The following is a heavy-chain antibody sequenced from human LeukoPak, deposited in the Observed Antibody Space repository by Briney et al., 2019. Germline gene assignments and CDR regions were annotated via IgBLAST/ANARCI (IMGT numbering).Heavy chain of an antibody. CDR1: GFTFDDYG. Sequence: GGSLRLSCAASGFTFDDYGMSWVRQAPGKGLEWVSGINWNGGSTGYADSVKGRFTISRDNAKNSLYLQMNSLRAEDTAVYYCARESNKITSSWYLNYYYGMDVWGQGATVTVSS. CDR3: ARESNKITSSWYLNYYYGMDV. V-gene: IGHV3-20*04. J-gene: IGHJ6*02. CDR2: INWNGGST. D-gene: IGHD6-13*01.